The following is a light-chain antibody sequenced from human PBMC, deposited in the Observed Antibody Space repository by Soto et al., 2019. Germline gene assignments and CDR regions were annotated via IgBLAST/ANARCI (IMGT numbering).Light chain of an antibody. Sequence: DIQMTQSPSTLSASVGDRVSITCRASQSIERYLAWYQQKPGKAPNLLIYDASSLERGVPSRFSGRGSGTEFTLTISSLQPDDFATYYCQQFKSSTWTFGQGTKVEIE. V-gene: IGKV1-5*01. CDR3: QQFKSSTWT. CDR1: QSIERY. CDR2: DAS. J-gene: IGKJ1*01.